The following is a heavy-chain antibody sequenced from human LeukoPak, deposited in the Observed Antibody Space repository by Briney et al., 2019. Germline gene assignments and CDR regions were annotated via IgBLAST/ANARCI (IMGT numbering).Heavy chain of an antibody. CDR2: IYYSGST. D-gene: IGHD6-19*01. V-gene: IGHV4-59*01. Sequence: PSETLSLTCTVSGGSISSYYWSWIRQPPGKRLEWIGYIYYSGSTNYNPSLKSRVTISVDTSKNQFSLKLSSVTAADTAVHYCARDSSGWYRWFDPWGQGTLVTVSS. CDR3: ARDSSGWYRWFDP. J-gene: IGHJ5*02. CDR1: GGSISSYY.